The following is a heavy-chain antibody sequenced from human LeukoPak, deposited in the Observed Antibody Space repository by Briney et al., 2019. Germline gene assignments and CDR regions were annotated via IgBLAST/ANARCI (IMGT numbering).Heavy chain of an antibody. J-gene: IGHJ6*03. D-gene: IGHD3-3*01. V-gene: IGHV3-66*02. CDR3: ARDFWSGFANHYYYYMDV. CDR2: IYSGGST. Sequence: PGGSLRLSCAASGFTFSTYEMNWVRQAPGKGLEWVSVIYSGGSTYYADSVKGRFTISRDNSKNTLYLQMNSLRAEDTAVYYCARDFWSGFANHYYYYMDVWGKGTTVTVSS. CDR1: GFTFSTYE.